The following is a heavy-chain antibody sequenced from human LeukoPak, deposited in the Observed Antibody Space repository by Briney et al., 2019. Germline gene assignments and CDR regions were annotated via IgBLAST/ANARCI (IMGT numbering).Heavy chain of an antibody. CDR3: ARETETVAGRGLDY. CDR2: IYTSGST. J-gene: IGHJ4*02. D-gene: IGHD6-19*01. CDR1: GGSITSYF. V-gene: IGHV4-4*07. Sequence: SETLSLTCTVSGGSITSYFWTWIRQPAGKGLEWIGRIYTSGSTNYTPSLRSRVTMSVDTSKNQVSLNLSAVPAADTAVYYCARETETVAGRGLDYWGQGTLVTVSS.